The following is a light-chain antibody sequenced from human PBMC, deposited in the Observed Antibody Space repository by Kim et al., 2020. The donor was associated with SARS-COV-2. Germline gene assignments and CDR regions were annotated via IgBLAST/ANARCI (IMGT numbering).Light chain of an antibody. CDR1: QSVSSY. V-gene: IGKV3-11*01. J-gene: IGKJ4*01. CDR2: DAS. CDR3: QQRSNWLT. Sequence: EIVLTQSPATLSLSPGERATLSCRASQSVSSYLAWYQQQPGQAPRLLIYDASNRTTGIPARFSGSGSGTDFTLTISSLAPEDFAVYYCQQRSNWLTFGGGTKVDIK.